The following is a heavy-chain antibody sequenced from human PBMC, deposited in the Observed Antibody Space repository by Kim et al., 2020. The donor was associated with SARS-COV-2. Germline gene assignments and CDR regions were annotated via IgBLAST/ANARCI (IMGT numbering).Heavy chain of an antibody. CDR3: AGAWGSENYYYYGMDV. D-gene: IGHD3-10*01. V-gene: IGHV1-46*01. Sequence: ASVKVSCKASGYTFTSYYMHWVRQAPGQGLEWMGIINPSGGSTSYAQKFQGRVTMTRDTSTSTVYMELSSLRAEDTAVYYCAGAWGSENYYYYGMDVWGQGTTVTVSS. CDR2: INPSGGST. CDR1: GYTFTSYY. J-gene: IGHJ6*02.